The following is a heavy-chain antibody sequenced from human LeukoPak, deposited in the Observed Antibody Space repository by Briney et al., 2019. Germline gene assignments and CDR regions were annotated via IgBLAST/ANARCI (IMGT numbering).Heavy chain of an antibody. J-gene: IGHJ4*02. CDR1: GGSIRSSGYY. V-gene: IGHV4-39*01. D-gene: IGHD2-2*03. CDR2: IYYTGIT. CDR3: ARLDIAVVPATSFDF. Sequence: SETLSLTCTVSGGSIRSSGYYWGWIRQPPGKGPEWIGSIYYTGITYYNPSLKSRVTISVDTSKNQFSLKLSSVTAADTAVYYCARLDIAVVPATSFDFWGQGTLVTVSS.